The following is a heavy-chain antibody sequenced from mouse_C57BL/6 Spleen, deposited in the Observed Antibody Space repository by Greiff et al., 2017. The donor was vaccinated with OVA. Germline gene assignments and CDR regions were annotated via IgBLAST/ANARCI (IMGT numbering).Heavy chain of an antibody. J-gene: IGHJ4*01. D-gene: IGHD1-1*01. CDR2: IYPGDGDT. Sequence: VQLKQSGAELVKPGASVKISCKASGYAFSSYWMNWVKQRPGKGLEWIGQIYPGDGDTNYNGKFKGKATLTADKSSSTAYMQLSSLTSEDSAVYFCARHGYGVYAMDYWGQGTSVTVSS. CDR1: GYAFSSYW. CDR3: ARHGYGVYAMDY. V-gene: IGHV1-80*01.